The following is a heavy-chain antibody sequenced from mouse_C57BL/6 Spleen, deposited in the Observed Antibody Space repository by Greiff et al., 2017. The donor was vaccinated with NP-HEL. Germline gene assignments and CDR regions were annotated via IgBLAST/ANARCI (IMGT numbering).Heavy chain of an antibody. V-gene: IGHV1-69*01. D-gene: IGHD2-5*01. J-gene: IGHJ1*03. CDR1: GYTFTSYW. CDR3: ARDYSNQGYFDV. Sequence: QVQLQQPGAELVMPGASVKLSCKASGYTFTSYWMHWVKQRPGQGLEWIGEIDPSDSYTNYNQKFKGKSTLTVDKSSSTAYMQLSSLTSEDSAVYYCARDYSNQGYFDVWGTGTTVTVSS. CDR2: IDPSDSYT.